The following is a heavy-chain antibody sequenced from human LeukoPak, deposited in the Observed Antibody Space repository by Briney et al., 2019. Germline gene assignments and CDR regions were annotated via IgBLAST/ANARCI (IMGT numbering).Heavy chain of an antibody. Sequence: GGSLRLSCAASGFTFSDYYMGWIRPAPGRGGEWVSYICSSGRTIHHTHPAKGRITLSRDNAQKSLYPQMNSPRPHGTGVYYFESQDRVVPDYWGQGTLVTVSS. V-gene: IGHV3-11*01. D-gene: IGHD2-15*01. CDR1: GFTFSDYY. CDR3: ESQDRVVPDY. CDR2: ICSSGRTI. J-gene: IGHJ4*02.